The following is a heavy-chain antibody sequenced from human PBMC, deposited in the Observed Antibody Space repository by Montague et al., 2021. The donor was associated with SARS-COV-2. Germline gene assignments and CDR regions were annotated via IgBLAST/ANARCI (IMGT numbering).Heavy chain of an antibody. CDR2: IYYSRST. CDR1: GGSISSSSYY. CDR3: AGQDDILTGYYYYGMDV. J-gene: IGHJ6*02. Sequence: ETLSLTCTVSGGSISSSSYYWGWIRQPPGKGLEWIGSIYYSRSTYYNPSLKSRVTISVDTSKNQFSLKLSSVTAADTAVYYCAGQDDILTGYYYYGMDVWGQGTTVTVSS. D-gene: IGHD3-9*01. V-gene: IGHV4-39*01.